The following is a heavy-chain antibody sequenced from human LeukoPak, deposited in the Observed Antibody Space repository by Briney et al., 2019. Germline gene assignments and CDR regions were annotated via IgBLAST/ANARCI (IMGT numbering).Heavy chain of an antibody. V-gene: IGHV1-69*04. CDR2: IIPILGIA. Sequence: SVKVSCKASGGTFSSYTISWVRQAPGQGLEWMGRIIPILGIANYAQKFQGRVTITADKSTSTAYMELSSLRSEDTAVYYCARDRAPRIFGVAEIDYWGQGTLVTVSS. D-gene: IGHD3-3*01. CDR1: GGTFSSYT. CDR3: ARDRAPRIFGVAEIDY. J-gene: IGHJ4*02.